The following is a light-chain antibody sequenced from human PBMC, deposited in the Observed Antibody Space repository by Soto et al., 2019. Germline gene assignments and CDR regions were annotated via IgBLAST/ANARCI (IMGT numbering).Light chain of an antibody. J-gene: IGLJ2*01. CDR1: ASNVGGYNY. V-gene: IGLV2-11*01. CDR2: DVS. CDR3: CSYAGSQFVV. Sequence: QSALTQPRSVSGSPGQSVTISCTGTASNVGGYNYVSWYQQHPGKAPKLMISDVSKRPSGVPDRFSGSKSGNTASLTVSGLQAEDEADYYCCSYAGSQFVVFGGGTKLTVL.